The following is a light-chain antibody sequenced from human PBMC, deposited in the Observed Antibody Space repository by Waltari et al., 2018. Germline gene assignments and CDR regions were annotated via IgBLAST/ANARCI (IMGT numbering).Light chain of an antibody. CDR1: RNSDTL. CDR2: QAS. J-gene: IGKJ2*01. CDR3: QQYRSYPYT. V-gene: IGKV1-5*03. Sequence: IQLTQSSFTLSASGGRRVTITCRASRNSDTLLAWYQQKPGKAPKFLIYQASILETGVPSRFSGSGSGTEFTLTISSLQPDDFATYYCQQYRSYPYTFGRGTKLEI.